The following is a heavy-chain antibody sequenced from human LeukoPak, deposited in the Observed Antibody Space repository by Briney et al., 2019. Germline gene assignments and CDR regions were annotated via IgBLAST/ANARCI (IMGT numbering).Heavy chain of an antibody. CDR2: IKQDGSEK. Sequence: GGSLRLSCAASGFTFSSYWMSWVRQAPGKGLEWVANIKQDGSEKYYVDSVKGRFTISRDNAKNSLYLQMNSLRAEDTAVYYCARGWFGELGWFDYWGQGTLVTVSS. V-gene: IGHV3-7*01. CDR3: ARGWFGELGWFDY. D-gene: IGHD3-10*01. J-gene: IGHJ4*02. CDR1: GFTFSSYW.